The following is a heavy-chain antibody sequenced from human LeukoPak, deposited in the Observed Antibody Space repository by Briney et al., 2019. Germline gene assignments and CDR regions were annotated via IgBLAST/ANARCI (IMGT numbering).Heavy chain of an antibody. J-gene: IGHJ4*02. CDR1: GGSISSSSYY. V-gene: IGHV4-39*07. CDR2: IYYSGST. Sequence: SETLSLTCTVSGGSISSSSYYWGWIRQPPGKGPEWIGSIYYSGSTYYNPSLKSRVTISVDTSKNQFSLKLSSVTAADTAVYYCARRPPYYYDSSGYTRWRSLGYDYWGQGTLVTVSS. D-gene: IGHD3-22*01. CDR3: ARRPPYYYDSSGYTRWRSLGYDY.